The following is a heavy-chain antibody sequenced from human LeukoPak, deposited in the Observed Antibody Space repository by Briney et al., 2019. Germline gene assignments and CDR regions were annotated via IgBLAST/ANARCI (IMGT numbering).Heavy chain of an antibody. CDR1: GGSFSGYY. D-gene: IGHD5-18*01. CDR2: INHSGST. V-gene: IGHV4-34*01. J-gene: IGHJ4*02. Sequence: SETLSLTCSVYGGSFSGYYWSWIRQPPGKGLEWIGEINHSGSTNYNPSLKSRVTISVGTSKNQFSLKLSSVTAADTAVYYCARERGRGYSYGLFDYWGQGTLVTVSS. CDR3: ARERGRGYSYGLFDY.